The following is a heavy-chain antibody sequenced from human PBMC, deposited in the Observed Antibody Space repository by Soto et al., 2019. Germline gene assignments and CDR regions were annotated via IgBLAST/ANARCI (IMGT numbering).Heavy chain of an antibody. CDR1: GYTFTGYY. CDR2: INPNSGGT. V-gene: IGHV1-2*04. D-gene: IGHD2-15*01. J-gene: IGHJ4*02. Sequence: ASVKVSCKASGYTFTGYYMHWVRQAPGQGLEWMGWINPNSGGTNYAQKFQGWVTMTRDTSISTAYMELSRLTSDDTAVYFCASEDCRNNCLKGFGYWGQGTLVTVSS. CDR3: ASEDCRNNCLKGFGY.